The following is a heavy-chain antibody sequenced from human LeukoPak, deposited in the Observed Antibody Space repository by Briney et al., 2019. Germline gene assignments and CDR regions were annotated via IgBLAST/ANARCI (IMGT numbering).Heavy chain of an antibody. CDR2: IKSDGST. D-gene: IGHD3-22*01. CDR1: GFTFSTYW. Sequence: GGSLRDSCAASGFTFSTYWMHWVRQAPGKGLVWVSRIKSDGSTNYADSVKGRFTISRDNAKNTVSLQMNSLRPEDTGVYYCARAPSEIGGYYPEYFRHWGQGTLVTVSS. J-gene: IGHJ1*01. CDR3: ARAPSEIGGYYPEYFRH. V-gene: IGHV3-74*01.